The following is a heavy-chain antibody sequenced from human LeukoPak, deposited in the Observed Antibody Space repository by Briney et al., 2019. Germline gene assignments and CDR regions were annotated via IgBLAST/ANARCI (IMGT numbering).Heavy chain of an antibody. CDR1: GFTFSSYS. V-gene: IGHV3-48*04. CDR3: AGSTLWSGIFQY. CDR2: ISSDGATT. Sequence: PGGSLRLSCAASGFTFSSYSMTWVRQAPGEGLRWVSYISSDGATTYYADSVKGRFIISRDNAKNSLFLQINSLRAEDTAAYYCAGSTLWSGIFQYWGQGTLVTVSS. J-gene: IGHJ1*01. D-gene: IGHD3-3*01.